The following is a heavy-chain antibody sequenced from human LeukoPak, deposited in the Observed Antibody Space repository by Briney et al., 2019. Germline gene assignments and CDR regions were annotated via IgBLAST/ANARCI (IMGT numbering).Heavy chain of an antibody. V-gene: IGHV3-21*01. CDR1: GFTFSSYN. CDR2: ISSSSSYI. J-gene: IGHJ4*02. D-gene: IGHD4-17*01. Sequence: GGSLRLSCAAFGFTFSSYNMNWVRQAPGKGLEWVSSISSSSSYIYYADSLQGRFTISRDNAKNSLNLQMNSLRVEDTAVYYCARVSYSHGDYDRCLVVNWGQGTLVTVSS. CDR3: ARVSYSHGDYDRCLVVN.